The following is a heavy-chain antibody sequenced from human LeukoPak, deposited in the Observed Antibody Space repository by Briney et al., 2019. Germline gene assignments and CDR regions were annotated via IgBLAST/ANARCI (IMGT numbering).Heavy chain of an antibody. CDR2: ISSSGDST. J-gene: IGHJ6*02. Sequence: GGSLRLSCAASGFTFTNYAMTWVRQAPGKGLEWVSSISSSGDSTYCADSVRGRFTISRDNSKNTLYLQMNSLRAEDTAVYYCAKGGAGLPNFHGMDVWGQGTTVTVSS. CDR3: AKGGAGLPNFHGMDV. D-gene: IGHD3/OR15-3a*01. V-gene: IGHV3-23*01. CDR1: GFTFTNYA.